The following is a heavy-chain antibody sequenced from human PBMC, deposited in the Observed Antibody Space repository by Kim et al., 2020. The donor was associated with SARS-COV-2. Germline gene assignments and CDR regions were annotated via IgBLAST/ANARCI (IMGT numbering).Heavy chain of an antibody. Sequence: GGSLRLSCAASGFTFSDYYMSWIRQAPGKGLEWVSYISSSGSTIYYADSVKGRFTISRDNAKNSLYLQMNSLRAEDTAVYYCARVVRFWSGYSPYFDYWGQGTLVTVSS. V-gene: IGHV3-11*01. CDR2: ISSSGSTI. CDR1: GFTFSDYY. CDR3: ARVVRFWSGYSPYFDY. J-gene: IGHJ4*02. D-gene: IGHD3-3*01.